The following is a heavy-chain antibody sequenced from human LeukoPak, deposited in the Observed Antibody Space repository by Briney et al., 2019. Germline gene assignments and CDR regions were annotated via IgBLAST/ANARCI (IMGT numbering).Heavy chain of an antibody. Sequence: SQTLSLTCTVSGGSISSGGYYWSWIRQPPGKGLEWIGYIYHSGSTYYNPSLKSRVTISVDRSKNHFSLKLSSVTAADTAVYYCARDPTTYYYDSSGYQGAFDIWDQGTMVTVSS. J-gene: IGHJ3*02. CDR1: GGSISSGGYY. D-gene: IGHD3-22*01. CDR2: IYHSGST. V-gene: IGHV4-30-2*01. CDR3: ARDPTTYYYDSSGYQGAFDI.